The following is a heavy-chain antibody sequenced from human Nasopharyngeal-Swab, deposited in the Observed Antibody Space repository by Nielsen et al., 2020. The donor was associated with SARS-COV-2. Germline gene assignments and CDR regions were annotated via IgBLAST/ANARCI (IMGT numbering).Heavy chain of an antibody. J-gene: IGHJ4*02. CDR3: ATDRIAAAGDLDY. V-gene: IGHV1-46*01. CDR1: GYTFTSYY. CDR2: INPSGGST. D-gene: IGHD6-13*01. Sequence: ASVKVSCKASGYTFTSYYMHWVRQAPGQGLEWMGIINPSGGSTSYAQKFQGRVTMTEDTSTDTAYMELSSLRSEDTAVYYCATDRIAAAGDLDYWGQGTLVTVSS.